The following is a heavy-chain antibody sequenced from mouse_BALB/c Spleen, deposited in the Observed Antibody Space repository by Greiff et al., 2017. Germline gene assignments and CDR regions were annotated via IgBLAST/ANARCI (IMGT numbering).Heavy chain of an antibody. Sequence: EVQRVESGGGLVKPGGSLKLSCAASGFTFSDYYMYWVRQTPEKRLEWVATISDGGRYTYYPDSVKGRFTISRDNAKNNLYLQMSSLKSEDTAMYYCARGGIYYYGSSYWYFDVWGAGTTVTVSS. CDR3: ARGGIYYYGSSYWYFDV. J-gene: IGHJ1*01. CDR2: ISDGGRYT. D-gene: IGHD1-1*01. CDR1: GFTFSDYY. V-gene: IGHV5-4*02.